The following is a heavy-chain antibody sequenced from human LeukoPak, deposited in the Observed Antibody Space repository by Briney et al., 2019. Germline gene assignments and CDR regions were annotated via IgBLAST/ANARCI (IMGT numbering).Heavy chain of an antibody. CDR1: GFSFTNYP. V-gene: IGHV3-48*02. Sequence: GGSLRLPCATSGFSFTNYPMNWVRQAPGKGLEWISNIRTTAEGAKYAYYADSVKGRVTISRDDGKNTLYLHMNSLRDDDTAVYYCATDQRYAFDYWGQGILVTVSS. CDR3: ATDQRYAFDY. D-gene: IGHD3-9*01. CDR2: IRTTAEGAKYA. J-gene: IGHJ4*02.